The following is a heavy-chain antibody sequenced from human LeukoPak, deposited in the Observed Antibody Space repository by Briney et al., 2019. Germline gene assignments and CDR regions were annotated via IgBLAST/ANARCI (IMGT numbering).Heavy chain of an antibody. CDR1: GYTFTSYG. V-gene: IGHV1-18*01. CDR2: ISVYNGKT. CDR3: ARYKAYTSGCYAY. J-gene: IGHJ4*02. Sequence: ASVKVSCKASGYTFTSYGISWVRQARGQGLEWVGWISVYNGKTNYAQKLQGRVTMNTDKSTRKVYMDLSSLTSDDTAIYSCARYKAYTSGCYAYWGQGTLVTAAS. D-gene: IGHD6-19*01.